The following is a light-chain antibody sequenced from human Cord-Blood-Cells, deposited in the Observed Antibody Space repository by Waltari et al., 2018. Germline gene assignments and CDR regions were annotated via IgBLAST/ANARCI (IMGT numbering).Light chain of an antibody. CDR1: SGYSNYK. V-gene: IGLV9-49*01. CDR3: GAEHGSGGNVVHV. J-gene: IGLJ1*01. CDR2: VGPGGIVA. Sequence: QPVLTQPPSASASLGASVTLTCTLSSGYSNYKVDWYQQRPGKGTRFVLRVGPGGIVALRADGIPDGVAGLGCGLNRYLNSKNTQEEDESEHDWGAEHGSGGNVVHVFGTGTKVTV.